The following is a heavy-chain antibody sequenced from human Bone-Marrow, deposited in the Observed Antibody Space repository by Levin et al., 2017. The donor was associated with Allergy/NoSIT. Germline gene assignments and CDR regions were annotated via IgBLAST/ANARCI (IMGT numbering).Heavy chain of an antibody. D-gene: IGHD2-2*01. CDR3: ATRKGYCSSTSCYAGDFDY. CDR1: GGSISSGGYY. Sequence: SETLSLTCTVSGGSISSGGYYWSWIRQHPGKGLEWIGYIYYSGSTYYNPSLKSRVTISVDTSKNQFSLKLSSVTAADTAVYYCATRKGYCSSTSCYAGDFDYWGQGTLVTVSS. CDR2: IYYSGST. V-gene: IGHV4-31*03. J-gene: IGHJ4*02.